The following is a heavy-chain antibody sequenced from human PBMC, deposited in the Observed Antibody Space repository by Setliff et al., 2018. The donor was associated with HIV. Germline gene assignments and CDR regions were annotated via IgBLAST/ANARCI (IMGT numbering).Heavy chain of an antibody. CDR2: IIPIVDIA. CDR3: ARGAYRRRDGGTYFYQFDF. V-gene: IGHV1-69*10. CDR1: GGTFKSLA. Sequence: SVKVSCKASGGTFKSLAFNWFRQAPGQGLEWVGGIIPIVDIAKYAQKFQDRVTITADKSTSTAFMELSSLRSEDTAVYYCARGAYRRRDGGTYFYQFDFWGRGTLVTVSS. D-gene: IGHD1-26*01. J-gene: IGHJ4*02.